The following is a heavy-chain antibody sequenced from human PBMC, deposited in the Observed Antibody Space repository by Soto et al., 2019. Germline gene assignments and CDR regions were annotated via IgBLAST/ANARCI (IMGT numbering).Heavy chain of an antibody. CDR1: GGSISSGGYY. D-gene: IGHD3-10*01. CDR3: ARGLWFGELSSNRWFDP. J-gene: IGHJ5*02. V-gene: IGHV4-31*03. CDR2: IYYSGST. Sequence: KPSETLSLTCTVSGGSISSGGYYWSWIRQHPGKGLEWIGYIYYSGSTYYNPSLKSRVTISVDTSKNQFSLKLSSVTAADTAVYYCARGLWFGELSSNRWFDPWGQGTLVTVPQ.